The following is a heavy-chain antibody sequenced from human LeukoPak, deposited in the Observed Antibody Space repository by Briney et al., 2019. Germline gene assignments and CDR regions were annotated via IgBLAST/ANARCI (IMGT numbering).Heavy chain of an antibody. CDR1: GFTFSSYA. CDR2: ISGSGGST. D-gene: IGHD2-2*03. J-gene: IGHJ4*02. CDR3: ARLDIVVVPAANFDY. V-gene: IGHV3-23*01. Sequence: GGSLRLSCAASGFTFSSYAMSWVRQAPGKGLEWVSTISGSGGSTYYADSVKGRFTISRDNSKNTLYLQMNSLRAEDTAVYYCARLDIVVVPAANFDYWGQGTLVTVSS.